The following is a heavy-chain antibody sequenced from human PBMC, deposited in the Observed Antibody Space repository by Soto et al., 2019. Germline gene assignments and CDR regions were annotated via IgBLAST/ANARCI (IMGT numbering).Heavy chain of an antibody. Sequence: SVKVSCKASGGTFSSYAISWVRQAPGQGLEWMGGIIPIFGTANYAQKFQGRVTITADKSTSTAYMELSSLRSEDTAVYYCARAAVAARRYNWFDPWGQGTLVTVSS. D-gene: IGHD6-19*01. J-gene: IGHJ5*02. V-gene: IGHV1-69*06. CDR3: ARAAVAARRYNWFDP. CDR2: IIPIFGTA. CDR1: GGTFSSYA.